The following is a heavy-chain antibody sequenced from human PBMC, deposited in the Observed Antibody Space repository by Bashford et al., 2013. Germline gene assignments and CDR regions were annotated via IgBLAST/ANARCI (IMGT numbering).Heavy chain of an antibody. J-gene: IGHJ5*02. CDR2: INHSGST. V-gene: IGHV4-34*01. Sequence: SETLSLTCKVSGGSISSYYWSWIRQPPGKGLEWIGEINHSGSTNYNPSLKSRVTISVDTSKNQFSLKLSSVTAADTAVYYCARRGGPSGYSSGMGLFDPWGQGTLVTVSS. CDR1: GGSISSYY. D-gene: IGHD6-19*01. CDR3: ARRGGPSGYSSGMGLFDP.